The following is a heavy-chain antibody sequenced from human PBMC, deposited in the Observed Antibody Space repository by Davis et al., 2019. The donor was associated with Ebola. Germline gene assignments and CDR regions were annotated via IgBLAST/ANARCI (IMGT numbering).Heavy chain of an antibody. D-gene: IGHD2-21*01. Sequence: GESLKISCAASGFTFSSYSMNWVRQAPGKGLEWVAVINGVVDNSYYADSVKGRFTISRDNSKNTLYLQMNSLRAEDTAMFYCAKKVVIPIGHDAFDIWGQGTMVTVSS. J-gene: IGHJ3*02. CDR1: GFTFSSYS. CDR2: INGVVDNS. CDR3: AKKVVIPIGHDAFDI. V-gene: IGHV3-23*01.